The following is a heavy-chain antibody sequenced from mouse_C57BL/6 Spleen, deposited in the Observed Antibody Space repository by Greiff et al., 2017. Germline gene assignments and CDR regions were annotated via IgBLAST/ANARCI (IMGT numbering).Heavy chain of an antibody. CDR3: TTLLRSGYFDV. J-gene: IGHJ1*03. CDR2: LDPENGDT. D-gene: IGHD1-1*01. CDR1: GFNIKDDY. V-gene: IGHV14-4*01. Sequence: VQLQQSGAELVRPGASVQLSCTASGFNIKDDYMHWVKQRPEQGLEWIGWLDPENGDTEYASKFQGQATITADTSSNTAYLQLSSLTSEDTAVYYCTTLLRSGYFDVWGTGTTVTVSS.